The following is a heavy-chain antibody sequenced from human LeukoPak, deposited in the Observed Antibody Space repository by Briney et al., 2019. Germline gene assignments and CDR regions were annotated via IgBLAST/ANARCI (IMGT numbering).Heavy chain of an antibody. V-gene: IGHV1-69*04. CDR1: GGTFSSYA. J-gene: IGHJ6*02. CDR3: ARVGKYCSGGSCYFEYYYYGMDV. CDR2: IIPILGIA. Sequence: SVKVSCKASGGTFSSYAISWVRQAPGQGLEWMGRIIPILGIAYYAQKFQGRVTITADKSTSTAYMELSSLRSEDTAVYYCARVGKYCSGGSCYFEYYYYGMDVWGQGTTVTVSS. D-gene: IGHD2-15*01.